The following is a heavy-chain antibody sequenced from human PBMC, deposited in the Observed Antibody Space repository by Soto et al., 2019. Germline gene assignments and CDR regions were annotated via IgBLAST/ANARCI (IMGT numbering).Heavy chain of an antibody. J-gene: IGHJ5*02. CDR3: ARDQATGINCFDP. V-gene: IGHV4-30-4*01. CDR2: IYYSGST. D-gene: IGHD4-4*01. CDR1: GGSISSGDYY. Sequence: PSETLSLTCTVSGGSISSGDYYRSWIRQPPGKGLEWIGYIYYSGSTYYNPSLKSRVTISVDTSKNQFSLKLSSVTATDTAVYYCARDQATGINCFDPWGQGTLVTVSS.